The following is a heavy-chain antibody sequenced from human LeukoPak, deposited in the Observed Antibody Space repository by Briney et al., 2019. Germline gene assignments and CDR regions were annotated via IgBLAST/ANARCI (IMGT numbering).Heavy chain of an antibody. J-gene: IGHJ6*02. D-gene: IGHD3-10*01. V-gene: IGHV3-23*01. CDR3: ARRSRRLTIVRGVPREDV. CDR2: ISGNGGST. Sequence: GGSLRLSCAASGFTFSSYAMNWVRQAPGKGLEWVSGISGNGGSTYYADSVKGRFTISRDNSKDTLYLQMNSLRAEDTAVYYCARRSRRLTIVRGVPREDVWGQGTTVTVSS. CDR1: GFTFSSYA.